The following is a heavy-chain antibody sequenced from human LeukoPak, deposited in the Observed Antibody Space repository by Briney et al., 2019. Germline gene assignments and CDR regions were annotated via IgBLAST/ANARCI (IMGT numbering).Heavy chain of an antibody. V-gene: IGHV4-61*02. CDR3: ARVPLVPGLFNTYYFDY. D-gene: IGHD6-13*01. J-gene: IGHJ4*02. CDR2: IYTSGST. Sequence: SQTLSLTCTVSGGSISSGSYYWSWIRQPAGKGLEWIGRIYTSGSTNYNPSLKSRVTISVDTSKNQFSLKLSSVTAADTAVYYCARVPLVPGLFNTYYFDYWGQGTLVTVSS. CDR1: GGSISSGSYY.